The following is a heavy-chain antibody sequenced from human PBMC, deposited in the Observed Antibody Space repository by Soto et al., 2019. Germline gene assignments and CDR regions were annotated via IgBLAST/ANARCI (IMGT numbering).Heavy chain of an antibody. D-gene: IGHD6-6*01. CDR1: VGSISSYY. Sequence: SETLSLTCTVSVGSISSYYWSWIRQPPGKGLEWIGYIYYSGSTNYNPSLKSRVTISVDTSKNQFSLKLSSVTAADTAVYYCARGGIAARRDYYYYYMDVWGKGTTVTVSS. J-gene: IGHJ6*03. CDR2: IYYSGST. CDR3: ARGGIAARRDYYYYYMDV. V-gene: IGHV4-59*01.